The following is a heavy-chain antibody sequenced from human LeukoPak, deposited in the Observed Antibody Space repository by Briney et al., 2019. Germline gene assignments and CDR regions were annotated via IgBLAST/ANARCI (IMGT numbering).Heavy chain of an antibody. J-gene: IGHJ5*02. D-gene: IGHD3-10*01. Sequence: SVKVSCKASGGTFSSYAISWVRQAPGQGLEWMGGIIPIFGTANYAQKFQGRVTITTDESTSTAYMELSSLRSEDTAVYYCARAPLRGNNWFDPWGQGTLITVSS. CDR2: IIPIFGTA. V-gene: IGHV1-69*05. CDR3: ARAPLRGNNWFDP. CDR1: GGTFSSYA.